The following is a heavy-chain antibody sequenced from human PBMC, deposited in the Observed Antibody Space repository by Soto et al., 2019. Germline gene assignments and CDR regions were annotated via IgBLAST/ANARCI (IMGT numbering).Heavy chain of an antibody. V-gene: IGHV1-2*02. CDR2: INPNSGGT. J-gene: IGHJ5*02. Sequence: ASVKVSCKASGYTFTGYYMHWVRQAPGQGLEWMGWINPNSGGTNYAQKFQGRVTMTRDTSISTAYMELSRLRSDDTAVYYCARDYPLITSFDPWRQGTLVTVSS. CDR3: ARDYPLITSFDP. D-gene: IGHD2-8*01. CDR1: GYTFTGYY.